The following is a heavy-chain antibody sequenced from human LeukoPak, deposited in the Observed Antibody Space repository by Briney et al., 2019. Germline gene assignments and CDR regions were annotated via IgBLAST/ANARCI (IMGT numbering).Heavy chain of an antibody. CDR3: AELGITMIGGV. Sequence: GGSLRLSCAASGFTFSSYWMSWVRQAPGKGLEWVANIKKDGSEKYYVDAVKGRFTISRDNAKNSLYLQMNSLRAEDTAVYYCAELGITMIGGVWGKGTTVTISS. CDR1: GFTFSSYW. J-gene: IGHJ6*04. V-gene: IGHV3-7*01. CDR2: IKKDGSEK. D-gene: IGHD3-10*02.